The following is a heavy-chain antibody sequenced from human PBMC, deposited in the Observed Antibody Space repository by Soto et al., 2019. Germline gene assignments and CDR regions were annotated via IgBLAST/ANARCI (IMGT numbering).Heavy chain of an antibody. D-gene: IGHD3-10*01. CDR1: GFTFSGNS. Sequence: QVQLVESGGGLVKPGGSLRLSCAASGFTFSGNSMTWIRQAPGKGLEWVSYISNSGTTIYYADSVKGRFTISRDNAKNSLYLQVNSLRAEDTAVYYCATATGSGNYPFLDYWGQGTLVTVSS. CDR3: ATATGSGNYPFLDY. V-gene: IGHV3-11*01. CDR2: ISNSGTTI. J-gene: IGHJ4*02.